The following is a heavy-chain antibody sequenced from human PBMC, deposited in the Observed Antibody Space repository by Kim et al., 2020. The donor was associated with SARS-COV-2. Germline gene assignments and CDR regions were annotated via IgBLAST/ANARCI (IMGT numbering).Heavy chain of an antibody. V-gene: IGHV3-48*04. CDR2: ISITSSSTI. CDR3: ARGPPLLDP. J-gene: IGHJ5*02. D-gene: IGHD3-10*01. Sequence: GGSLRLSCAASGFPFSSYSMNWVRQAPGKGLEWVSYISITSSSTIYYADSVKGRFTISRDNAKNSLYLQMNSLRAEDTAVYYCARGPPLLDPWGQGTLVTVSS. CDR1: GFPFSSYS.